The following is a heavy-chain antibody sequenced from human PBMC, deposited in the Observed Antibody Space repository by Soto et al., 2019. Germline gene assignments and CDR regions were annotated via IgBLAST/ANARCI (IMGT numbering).Heavy chain of an antibody. Sequence: XDSLTISGKCSGYNVATYWIALVRQMPGKGLEYMGIIYPGDSDTRYSPSFQGQVTFSADKSINTAYLQWRSLKASDTAMYYCARHGFYGDYASNYFDPWGQGTLVTVSS. CDR2: IYPGDSDT. D-gene: IGHD4-17*01. J-gene: IGHJ5*02. CDR3: ARHGFYGDYASNYFDP. CDR1: GYNVATYW. V-gene: IGHV5-51*01.